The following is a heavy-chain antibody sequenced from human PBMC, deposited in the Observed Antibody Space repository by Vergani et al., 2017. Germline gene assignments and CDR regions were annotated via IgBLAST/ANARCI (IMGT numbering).Heavy chain of an antibody. D-gene: IGHD1-26*01. CDR1: GGSVSSGSYY. Sequence: QVQLQESGPGLVKPSETLSLTCTVSGGSVSSGSYYWSWIRQPAGKGLEWIGDIYYSGSTNYNPSLKSRVTISVDTSKNQFSLKLSAVTAADTAVYYCARGVHEVGDYYYYMDVWGKGTTVTVSS. V-gene: IGHV4-61*10. CDR2: IYYSGST. J-gene: IGHJ6*03. CDR3: ARGVHEVGDYYYYMDV.